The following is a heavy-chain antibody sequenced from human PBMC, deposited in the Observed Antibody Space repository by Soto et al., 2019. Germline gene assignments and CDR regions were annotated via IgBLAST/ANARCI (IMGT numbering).Heavy chain of an antibody. Sequence: GESLKISCKGSGYSFTSYWIVWVRQMPGKGLEWMGIIYPGDSDTRYSPSFQGQVTISADKSISTAYLQWSSLKASDTAMYYCARVVEGDPYYYYGMDVWGQGTTVTVSS. CDR2: IYPGDSDT. CDR3: ARVVEGDPYYYYGMDV. D-gene: IGHD3-10*01. CDR1: GYSFTSYW. J-gene: IGHJ6*02. V-gene: IGHV5-51*01.